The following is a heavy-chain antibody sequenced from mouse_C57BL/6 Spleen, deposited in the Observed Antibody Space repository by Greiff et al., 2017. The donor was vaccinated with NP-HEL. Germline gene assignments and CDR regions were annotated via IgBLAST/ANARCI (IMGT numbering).Heavy chain of an antibody. J-gene: IGHJ3*01. V-gene: IGHV1-69*01. D-gene: IGHD4-1*01. CDR1: GYTFTSYW. Sequence: QVQLQQPGAELVMPGASVKLSCKASGYTFTSYWMHWVKQRPGQGLEWIGEIDPSDSYTNYNQKFKGKSTLTVDKSSSTAYMQLSSLTSEDAAVYYCASRDWDAGFAYWGQGTLVTVSA. CDR3: ASRDWDAGFAY. CDR2: IDPSDSYT.